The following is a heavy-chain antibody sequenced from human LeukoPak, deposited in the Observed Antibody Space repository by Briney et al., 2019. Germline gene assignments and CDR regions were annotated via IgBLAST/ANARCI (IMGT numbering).Heavy chain of an antibody. CDR2: IYSGGST. Sequence: GGSLRLSCAASGFTVSSNYMSWVRQAPGKGLEWVSVIYSGGSTYYADSVKGRFTISRDNSKNTLYLQMNSLRAEDTAVYYCARDGDYYGSGSYEDYWGQGTLVTVSS. D-gene: IGHD3-10*01. CDR3: ARDGDYYGSGSYEDY. J-gene: IGHJ4*02. V-gene: IGHV3-53*05. CDR1: GFTVSSNY.